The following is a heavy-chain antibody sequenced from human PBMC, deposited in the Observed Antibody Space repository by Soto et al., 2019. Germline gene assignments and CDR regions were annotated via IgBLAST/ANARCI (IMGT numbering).Heavy chain of an antibody. V-gene: IGHV1-69*12. CDR2: IIPIFGTA. Sequence: QVQLVQSGAEVKKPGSSVKVSCKASGGTFSSYAISWVRQAPGQGLEWMGGIIPIFGTANYAQKFQGRVTITADESTSTAYMELSSLRCEDAAVYYCARTLFDAEYFQHWGQGTLVTVSS. D-gene: IGHD2-21*01. CDR1: GGTFSSYA. CDR3: ARTLFDAEYFQH. J-gene: IGHJ1*01.